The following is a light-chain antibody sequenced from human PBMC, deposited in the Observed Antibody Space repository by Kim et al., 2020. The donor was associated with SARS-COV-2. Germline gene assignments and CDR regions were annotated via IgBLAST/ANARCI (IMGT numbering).Light chain of an antibody. J-gene: IGKJ2*01. CDR3: QQYETFPYT. CDR1: QDMPNT. Sequence: SVGGSVNIACRAAQDMPNTLGWFQQKPGRAPRSLFYRVANLQDGVPSRFSGSGFGTDFTLIINDLQPEDFATYYCQQYETFPYTFGQGTKLEI. CDR2: RVA. V-gene: IGKV1-16*01.